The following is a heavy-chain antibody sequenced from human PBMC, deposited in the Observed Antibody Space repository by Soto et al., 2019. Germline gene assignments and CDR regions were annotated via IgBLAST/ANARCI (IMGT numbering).Heavy chain of an antibody. CDR1: GFTFSSYG. D-gene: IGHD4-17*01. CDR2: ISYDGSNK. V-gene: IGHV3-30*18. Sequence: QVQLVESGGGVVQPGRSLRLSCAASGFTFSSYGMHWVRQAPGKGLEWVAVISYDGSNKYYADSVKGRFTISRDNSKNTLYLQMNSLRAEDTAVYYCAKDGEYGDSRGGWFDPWGQGTLVTVSS. CDR3: AKDGEYGDSRGGWFDP. J-gene: IGHJ5*02.